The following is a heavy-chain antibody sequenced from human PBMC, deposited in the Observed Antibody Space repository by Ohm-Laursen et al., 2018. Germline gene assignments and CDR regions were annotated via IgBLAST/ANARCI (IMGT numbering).Heavy chain of an antibody. V-gene: IGHV1-69*04. CDR2: IIPILGIA. CDR3: ARGDRLGGQGY. Sequence: GASVKVSCKASGGTFSSYAISWVRQAPGQGLEWMGRIIPILGIANYAQKFQGRVTITADKSTSTAYMELSSLRSEDTAVYYCARGDRLGGQGYWGQGSPVTVSS. J-gene: IGHJ4*02. CDR1: GGTFSSYA. D-gene: IGHD6-25*01.